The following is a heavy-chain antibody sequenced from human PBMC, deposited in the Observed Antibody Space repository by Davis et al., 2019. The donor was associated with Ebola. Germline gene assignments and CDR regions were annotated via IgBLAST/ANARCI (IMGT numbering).Heavy chain of an antibody. D-gene: IGHD3-10*01. J-gene: IGHJ5*02. Sequence: SETLSLTCTVSGGSISSYYWSWIRQPPGKGLEWIGYIYYSGSTNYNPSLKSRVTIPVDTSKNQFSLKLSSVTAADTAVYYCARDPKYYYGSGSYYRGAWFDPWGQGTLVTVSS. CDR2: IYYSGST. V-gene: IGHV4-59*12. CDR3: ARDPKYYYGSGSYYRGAWFDP. CDR1: GGSISSYY.